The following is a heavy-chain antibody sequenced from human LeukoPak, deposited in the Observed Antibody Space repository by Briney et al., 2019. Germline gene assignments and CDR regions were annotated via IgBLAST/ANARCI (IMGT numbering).Heavy chain of an antibody. CDR2: FYSGGDR. Sequence: PGGSLRLSCAASGFTVSSNYMSWVRQAPGKGLEWVSVFYSGGDRYYADSVKGRFTISRGNSKNTLYLQMNSLRAEDTAVYYCARGTVTLSYYYMDVWGKGTTVTVSS. D-gene: IGHD2-21*02. J-gene: IGHJ6*03. CDR3: ARGTVTLSYYYMDV. CDR1: GFTVSSNY. V-gene: IGHV3-53*01.